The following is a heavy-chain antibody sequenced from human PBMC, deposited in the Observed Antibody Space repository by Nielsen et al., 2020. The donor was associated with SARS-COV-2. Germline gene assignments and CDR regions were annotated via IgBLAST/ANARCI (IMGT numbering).Heavy chain of an antibody. D-gene: IGHD3-9*01. CDR2: IIPIFGTA. CDR1: GGTFSSYA. CDR3: ARGGGYDILTRRYCGMDV. V-gene: IGHV1-69*13. Sequence: SVKVSCKASGGTFSSYAISWVRQAPGQGLEWMGGIIPIFGTANYAQKFQGRVTITADESTSTAYMELSSLRSEDTAVYYCARGGGYDILTRRYCGMDVWGQGTTVTVSS. J-gene: IGHJ6*02.